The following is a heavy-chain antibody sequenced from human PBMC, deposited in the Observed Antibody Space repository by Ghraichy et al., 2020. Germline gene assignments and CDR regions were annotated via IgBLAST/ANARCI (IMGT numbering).Heavy chain of an antibody. J-gene: IGHJ5*02. CDR1: GFTLSHYG. CDR2: IWSDGRKE. Sequence: GGSLRLSCAASGFTLSHYGFHWVRQAPGKGLEWVAGIWSDGRKEIYADSVKGRFTISRDDSKNPVYLQMNSLRAEDTAVYKCARDIDTSSHYGCLDPWGQGTLVTFSS. D-gene: IGHD2-2*01. CDR3: ARDIDTSSHYGCLDP. V-gene: IGHV3-33*01.